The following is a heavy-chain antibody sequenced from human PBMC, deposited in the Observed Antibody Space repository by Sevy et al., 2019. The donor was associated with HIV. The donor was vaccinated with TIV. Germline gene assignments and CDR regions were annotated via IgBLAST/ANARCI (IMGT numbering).Heavy chain of an antibody. Sequence: GGSLRLSCRASGFTFSNYDMHWVRQATGKGLEWVSGIDNGGDTYYPDSVKGRFTISRENGRYALYLQMNSLRAGDTAVYYCARELYYGMDVWGEGTTVTVS. CDR1: GFTFSNYD. CDR3: ARELYYGMDV. J-gene: IGHJ6*01. D-gene: IGHD3-10*01. CDR2: IDNGGDT. V-gene: IGHV3-13*01.